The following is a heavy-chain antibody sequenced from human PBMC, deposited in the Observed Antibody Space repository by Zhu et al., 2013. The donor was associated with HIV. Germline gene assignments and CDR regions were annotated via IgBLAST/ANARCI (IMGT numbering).Heavy chain of an antibody. J-gene: IGHJ6*02. Sequence: QVQLVQSGPEVKKPGSSVKVSCKASGGTFSTYGISWVRQAPGQGLEWMGGIIPIFGTAKYAQKFQGRVTITADESTSTAYMDLSTLKSEDTAVYYCAREEGSTPVTTLYGMGRLGPRDHGHRLL. CDR2: IIPIFGTA. CDR3: AREEGSTPVTTLYGMGR. D-gene: IGHD4-17*01. V-gene: IGHV1-69*01. CDR1: GGTFSTYG.